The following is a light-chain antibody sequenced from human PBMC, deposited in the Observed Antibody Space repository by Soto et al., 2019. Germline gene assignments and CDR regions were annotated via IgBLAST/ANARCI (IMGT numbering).Light chain of an antibody. J-gene: IGKJ5*01. CDR2: GTS. CDR3: QQYGNSPIT. V-gene: IGKV3-20*01. Sequence: EVVLTQSPGTLSLSRGERATLSCRASERIYSAYLGWYQQKPGQAPRLLIYGTSSRATGIPDRFSGSGSGTDFTLTISRLEPEDLAVYYCQQYGNSPITFGQGKRLEIK. CDR1: ERIYSAY.